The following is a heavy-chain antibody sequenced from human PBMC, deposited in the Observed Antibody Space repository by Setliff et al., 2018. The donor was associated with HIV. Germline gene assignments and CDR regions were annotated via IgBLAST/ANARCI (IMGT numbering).Heavy chain of an antibody. J-gene: IGHJ5*01. CDR1: GYSFTTYD. CDR3: ARTDRDP. V-gene: IGHV1-8*01. CDR2: MNPHSGKT. Sequence: ASVKVSCKASGYSFTTYDINWVRQATGQGLEWMGWMNPHSGKTGYAQEFQGRVTMTWDTSTSTAYMELSSLRSDDTAVYYCARTDRDPWGQGALVTVSS.